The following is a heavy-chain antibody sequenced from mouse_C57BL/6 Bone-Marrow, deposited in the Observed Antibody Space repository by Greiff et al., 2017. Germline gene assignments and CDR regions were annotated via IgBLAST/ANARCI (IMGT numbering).Heavy chain of an antibody. CDR3: AICYDYDGFDY. D-gene: IGHD2-4*01. CDR2: IDPSDSYT. Sequence: VQLQQPGAELVMPGASVKLSCKASGYTFTSYWMHWVKQRPGQGLEWIGVIDPSDSYTNYNQKFKGKSTLTVDKSSSTAYMQLSSLTSEDSAVYYCAICYDYDGFDYWGQGTTLTVSS. V-gene: IGHV1-69*01. CDR1: GYTFTSYW. J-gene: IGHJ2*01.